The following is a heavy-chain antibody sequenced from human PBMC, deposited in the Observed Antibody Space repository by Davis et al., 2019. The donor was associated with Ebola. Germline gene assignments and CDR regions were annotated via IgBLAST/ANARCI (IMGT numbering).Heavy chain of an antibody. Sequence: ASVKVSCKASGYTFTGYYMHWVRQAPGQGLEWMGWINPNSGGKNYAQKFQGWVTMTRDTSISTAYMELSRLRSDDTAVYYCARGGLVRSDYFDHWGQGTLVTVSS. CDR2: INPNSGGK. V-gene: IGHV1-2*04. CDR1: GYTFTGYY. J-gene: IGHJ4*02. CDR3: ARGGLVRSDYFDH. D-gene: IGHD6-6*01.